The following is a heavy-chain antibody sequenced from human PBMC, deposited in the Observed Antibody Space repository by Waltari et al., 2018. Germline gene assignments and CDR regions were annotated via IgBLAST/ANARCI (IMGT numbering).Heavy chain of an antibody. D-gene: IGHD6-13*01. Sequence: QVQLVQSGAEVKKPGASVKVSCKASGYTFTGYYMHWVRQAPGQGLEWMGRSNPNSGGTNYAQKFQGRVTRTRDTSISTAYMELSRLRSDDTAVYYCAICEAAAGNNWFDPWGQGTLVTVSS. V-gene: IGHV1-2*06. CDR3: AICEAAAGNNWFDP. J-gene: IGHJ5*02. CDR1: GYTFTGYY. CDR2: SNPNSGGT.